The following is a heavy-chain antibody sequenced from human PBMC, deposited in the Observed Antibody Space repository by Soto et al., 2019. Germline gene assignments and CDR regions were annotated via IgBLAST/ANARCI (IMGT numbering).Heavy chain of an antibody. V-gene: IGHV3-23*01. Sequence: GGSLRLSCATSGFTFSSYAMSWVRQAPGKGLEWVSAINGSGGSTYYADSVKGRFTISRDNSKNTLYLQMNSLRAEDSVVYYCAKGSNWPYYYYMDVWGKGTTVTVSS. J-gene: IGHJ6*03. D-gene: IGHD1-1*01. CDR1: GFTFSSYA. CDR3: AKGSNWPYYYYMDV. CDR2: INGSGGST.